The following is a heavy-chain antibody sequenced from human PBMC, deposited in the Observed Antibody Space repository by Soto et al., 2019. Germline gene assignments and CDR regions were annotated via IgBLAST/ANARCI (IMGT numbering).Heavy chain of an antibody. CDR1: NGSISGYY. D-gene: IGHD1-26*01. Sequence: PSETLSLTCTVSNGSISGYYWTWIRQPPGKGLEWIGYIYYSGIARYNPSLESRVTLSVDASKNQLSLRLNSVTAADTAVYHCARVGVGIGNHFDSWGQGTLVTV. CDR3: ARVGVGIGNHFDS. CDR2: IYYSGIA. V-gene: IGHV4-59*01. J-gene: IGHJ4*02.